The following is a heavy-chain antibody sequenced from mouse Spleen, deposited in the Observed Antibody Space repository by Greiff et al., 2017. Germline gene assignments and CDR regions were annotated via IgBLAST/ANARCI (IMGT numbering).Heavy chain of an antibody. CDR1: GYTFTSYG. V-gene: IGHV1-81*01. D-gene: IGHD2-4*01. Sequence: QVQLQQSGAELARPGASVKLSCKASGYTFTSYGISWVKQRTGQGLEWIGEIYPRSGNTYYNEKFKGKATLTADKSSSTAYMELRSLTSEDSAVYFCVTMITSRYFGYWGQGTTLTVSS. J-gene: IGHJ2*01. CDR2: IYPRSGNT. CDR3: VTMITSRYFGY.